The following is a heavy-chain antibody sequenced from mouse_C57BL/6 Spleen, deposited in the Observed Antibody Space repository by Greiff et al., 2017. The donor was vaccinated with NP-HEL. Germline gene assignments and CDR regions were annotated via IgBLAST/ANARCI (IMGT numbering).Heavy chain of an antibody. J-gene: IGHJ1*03. CDR3: ARSGGSSSRYFDV. CDR2: IDPTSGGT. Sequence: QVQLQQPGAELVKPGASVKLSCKASGYTFTSYWMHWVKQRPGRGLEWIGRIDPTSGGTKYTEKFKSKATLTVDKPSSTAYMQLSSLTSEDSAVYYYARSGGSSSRYFDVWGTGTTVTVSS. CDR1: GYTFTSYW. D-gene: IGHD1-1*01. V-gene: IGHV1-72*01.